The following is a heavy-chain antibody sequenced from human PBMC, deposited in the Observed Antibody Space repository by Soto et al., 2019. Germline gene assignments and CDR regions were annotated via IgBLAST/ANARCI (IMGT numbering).Heavy chain of an antibody. CDR3: ARAYGDPSVYYFDS. V-gene: IGHV4-59*01. CDR2: HFYTGST. J-gene: IGHJ4*02. D-gene: IGHD4-17*01. Sequence: SETLSLTCTVSGGSISTYYWNWIRQPPGKGLEWIGYHFYTGSTNYNPSLKSRVTISLDTSKNQFSLKLSSVTAADTAVYYCARAYGDPSVYYFDSWGQGTLVTVSS. CDR1: GGSISTYY.